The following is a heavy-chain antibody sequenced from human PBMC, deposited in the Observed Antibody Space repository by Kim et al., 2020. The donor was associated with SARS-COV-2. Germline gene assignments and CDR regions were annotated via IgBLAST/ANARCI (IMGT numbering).Heavy chain of an antibody. Sequence: SVKVSCKASGGTFSSYAISWVRQAPGQGLEWMGGIIPIFGTTNYAQKFQGRVTITADESTSTAYMELSSLRSEDTAVYYCARPRDYYYDSSGYRLDYWGQGTLVTVSS. CDR3: ARPRDYYYDSSGYRLDY. CDR1: GGTFSSYA. V-gene: IGHV1-69*13. D-gene: IGHD3-22*01. CDR2: IIPIFGTT. J-gene: IGHJ4*02.